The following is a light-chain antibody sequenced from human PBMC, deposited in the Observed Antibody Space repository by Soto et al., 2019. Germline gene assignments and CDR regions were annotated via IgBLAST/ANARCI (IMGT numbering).Light chain of an antibody. CDR2: KAS. CDR1: QSSSSW. Sequence: DIQMTQSPSTLSASVGDRVTITCRASQSSSSWLAWYQQKPGKAPKLLIYKASSLESGVPSRFSGSGSGTEFTLTISSLQPDDFATYYCQRYNSYSWTFGQGTKVEIK. J-gene: IGKJ1*01. V-gene: IGKV1-5*03. CDR3: QRYNSYSWT.